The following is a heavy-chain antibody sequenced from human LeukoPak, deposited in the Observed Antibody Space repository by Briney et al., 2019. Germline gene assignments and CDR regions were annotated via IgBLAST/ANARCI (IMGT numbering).Heavy chain of an antibody. CDR3: AKTPYYDIVTVYYSGIDS. CDR2: ISGSAGRT. Sequence: GGSLRLSCAGSGFTFRSFAMNWVRQAPGKGLERVSDISGSAGRTYYADTVKGGFTISRENYKNTLYLQMNSLIADDTAIYYCAKTPYYDIVTVYYSGIDSWGQGTLVTVSS. CDR1: GFTFRSFA. V-gene: IGHV3-23*01. D-gene: IGHD3-9*01. J-gene: IGHJ4*02.